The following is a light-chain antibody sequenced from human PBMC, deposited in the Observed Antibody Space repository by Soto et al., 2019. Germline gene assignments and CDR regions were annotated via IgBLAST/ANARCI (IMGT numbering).Light chain of an antibody. V-gene: IGKV1-12*01. CDR3: QQSDSFPPT. J-gene: IGKJ1*01. Sequence: DIQMTQSPSSVSASVGDRVTVTCRASQGVGTWLAWYQQKPGKAPNLLIFGATALQSGVPSRFSGTGSGTDFTLTISRLQPEDFATYYCQQSDSFPPTFGQGTKVDIK. CDR1: QGVGTW. CDR2: GAT.